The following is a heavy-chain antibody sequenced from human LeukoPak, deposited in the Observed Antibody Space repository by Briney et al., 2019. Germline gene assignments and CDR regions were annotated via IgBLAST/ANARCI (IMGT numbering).Heavy chain of an antibody. CDR2: IYTSGST. D-gene: IGHD6-13*01. Sequence: SETLSLTCTVSGGSISSGSYYWSWIRQPAGKGLEWIGRIYTSGSTNYNPSLKSRVTISVDTSKNQFSLKLSSVTAADTAVYYCARERLYGSSWPPHYYMDVWGKGTTVTVSS. J-gene: IGHJ6*03. CDR1: GGSISSGSYY. CDR3: ARERLYGSSWPPHYYMDV. V-gene: IGHV4-61*02.